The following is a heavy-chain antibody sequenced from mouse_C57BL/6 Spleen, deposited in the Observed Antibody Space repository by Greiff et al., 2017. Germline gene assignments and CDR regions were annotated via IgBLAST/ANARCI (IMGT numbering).Heavy chain of an antibody. Sequence: QVQLQQSGAELAKPGASVKLSCKASGYTFTSYWMHWVKQRPGQGLEWIGYIYPSSGYTKYNQKFKDKATLTADKSSSTAYMQLSSLPSEDSAVYYCARCDYYGSSRARGYWGQGTSLTVSS. CDR1: GYTFTSYW. CDR2: IYPSSGYT. D-gene: IGHD1-1*01. CDR3: ARCDYYGSSRARGY. V-gene: IGHV1-7*01. J-gene: IGHJ4*01.